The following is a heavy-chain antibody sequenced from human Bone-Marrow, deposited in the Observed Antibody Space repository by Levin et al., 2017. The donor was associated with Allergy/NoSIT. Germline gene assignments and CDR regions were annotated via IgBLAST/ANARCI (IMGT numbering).Heavy chain of an antibody. V-gene: IGHV3-30-3*01. Sequence: SGGSLRLSCAASGFTFSSYAMHWVRQAPGKGLEWVAVISYDGSNKYYADSVKGRFTISRDNSKNTLYLQMNSLRAEDTAVYYCAVESGSSPFDYWGQGTLVTVSS. CDR1: GFTFSSYA. D-gene: IGHD1-26*01. CDR3: AVESGSSPFDY. CDR2: ISYDGSNK. J-gene: IGHJ4*02.